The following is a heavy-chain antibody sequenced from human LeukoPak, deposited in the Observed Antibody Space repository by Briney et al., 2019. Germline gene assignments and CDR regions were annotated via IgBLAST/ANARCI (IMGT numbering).Heavy chain of an antibody. D-gene: IGHD3-10*01. J-gene: IGHJ4*02. CDR3: ARRRPYGSGRYTFDY. CDR2: INHSGST. Sequence: SETLSLTCAVYGGSFSGYYWSWIRQPPGKGLEWIGEINHSGSTNYNPSLKSQVTISVDTSKNQFSLKLSSVTAADTAVYYCARRRPYGSGRYTFDYWGQGTLVTVSS. V-gene: IGHV4-34*01. CDR1: GGSFSGYY.